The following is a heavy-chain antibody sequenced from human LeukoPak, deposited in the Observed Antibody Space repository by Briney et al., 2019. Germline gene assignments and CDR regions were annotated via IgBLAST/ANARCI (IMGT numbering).Heavy chain of an antibody. V-gene: IGHV3-53*01. CDR3: ARGPAGYN. J-gene: IGHJ4*02. CDR2: IYSGGST. Sequence: GGSLRLSCAASGFTVSSNHMSWVRQAPGKGLEWVSVIYSGGSTDYADSVKGRFTISRDNSRNTLYLQMNSLRAEDTAVYHCARGPAGYNWGQGTLVTVS. CDR1: GFTVSSNH. D-gene: IGHD1-1*01.